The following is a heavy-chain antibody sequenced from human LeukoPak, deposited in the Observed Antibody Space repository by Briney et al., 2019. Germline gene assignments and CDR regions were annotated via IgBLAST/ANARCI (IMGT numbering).Heavy chain of an antibody. D-gene: IGHD4-17*01. CDR2: IYSNGNT. J-gene: IGHJ4*02. V-gene: IGHV4-39*07. CDR1: GGSISSTGHY. Sequence: SETLSLTCSVSGGSISSTGHYWGWIRQSPEKGLDWIGSIYSNGNTYYNPSVKSRVTMSVDTSKNHFSLKLTSMTAAETAVYYCARSATVTTGYFDYWGQGALVTVSS. CDR3: ARSATVTTGYFDY.